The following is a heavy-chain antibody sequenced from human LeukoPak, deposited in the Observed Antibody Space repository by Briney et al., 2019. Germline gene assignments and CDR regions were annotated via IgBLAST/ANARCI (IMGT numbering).Heavy chain of an antibody. CDR3: ARDRYSSSWYGHFQH. CDR2: ISGSGGST. Sequence: GGSLRLSCAASGFTFSSYAMSWVRQAPGKGLEWVSAISGSGGSTYYADSVKGRFTISRDNSKNTLYLQMNSLRAEDTAVYYCARDRYSSSWYGHFQHWGQGTLVTVSS. V-gene: IGHV3-23*01. J-gene: IGHJ1*01. D-gene: IGHD6-13*01. CDR1: GFTFSSYA.